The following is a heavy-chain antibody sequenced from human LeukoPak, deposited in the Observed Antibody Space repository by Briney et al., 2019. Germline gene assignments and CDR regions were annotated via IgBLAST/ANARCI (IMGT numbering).Heavy chain of an antibody. CDR2: INWNGGST. J-gene: IGHJ4*02. V-gene: IGHV3-20*04. D-gene: IGHD3-9*01. CDR1: GFTFDVYG. CDR3: ARGAVYYDILTGYYDY. Sequence: RPGGSLRLSCAASGFTFDVYGMSWVRQAPGKGLEWVSGINWNGGSTGYADSVKGRFTISRDNAKNSLYLQMNSLRAEDTALYYCARGAVYYDILTGYYDYWGQGTLVTVSS.